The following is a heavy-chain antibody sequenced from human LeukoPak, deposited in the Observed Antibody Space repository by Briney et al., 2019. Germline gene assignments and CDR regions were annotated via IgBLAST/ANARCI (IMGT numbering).Heavy chain of an antibody. CDR2: IFHSGST. D-gene: IGHD1-26*01. Sequence: TSETLSLTCAVSGGSISSHNWWSWVRQPPGKGLEWIAEIFHSGSTNYNPSLKSRITISVDKSKNQFSLRLNSVTAADTAVYYCARGGNYFLSDVWGTGTTVTVSS. V-gene: IGHV4-4*02. CDR3: ARGGNYFLSDV. J-gene: IGHJ6*04. CDR1: GGSISSHNW.